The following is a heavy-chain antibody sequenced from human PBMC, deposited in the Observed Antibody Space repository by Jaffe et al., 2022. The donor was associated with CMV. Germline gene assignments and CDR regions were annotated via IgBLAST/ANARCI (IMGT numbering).Heavy chain of an antibody. CDR2: ISSSGSTI. V-gene: IGHV3-48*03. Sequence: EVQLVESGGGLVQPGGSLRLSCAASGFTFSSYEMNWVRQAPGKGLEWVSYISSSGSTIYYADSVKGRFTISRDNAKNSLYLQMNSLRAEDTAVYYCARASNYDILTGYYDYWGQGTLVTVSS. CDR1: GFTFSSYE. CDR3: ARASNYDILTGYYDY. J-gene: IGHJ4*02. D-gene: IGHD3-9*01.